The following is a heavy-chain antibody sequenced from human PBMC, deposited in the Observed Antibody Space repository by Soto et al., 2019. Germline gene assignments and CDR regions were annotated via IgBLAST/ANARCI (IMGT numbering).Heavy chain of an antibody. CDR2: VSIGGST. J-gene: IGHJ4*02. D-gene: IGHD2-15*01. V-gene: IGHV3-23*01. Sequence: GGSLRLSCAASGFTFSSYAMGWVRQGPGKGLEWVAVVSIGGSTHYADSVRGRFTISRDNSKNTLSLQMNSLTAEDTAVYFCAERRGAGGHFDYWGQGALGTVSA. CDR1: GFTFSSYA. CDR3: AERRGAGGHFDY.